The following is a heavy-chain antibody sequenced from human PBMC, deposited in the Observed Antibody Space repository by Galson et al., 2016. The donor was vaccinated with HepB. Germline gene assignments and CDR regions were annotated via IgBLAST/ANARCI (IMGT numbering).Heavy chain of an antibody. J-gene: IGHJ6*02. D-gene: IGHD3-16*02. CDR1: GDSVSSNSAA. CDR3: ARERLRLGELSATYYYYGMDV. Sequence: CAISGDSVSSNSAAWNWIRQSPSRGLEWLGRTYYRSKWYNDYAPSVKSRISIKSDTSKNQFSLQLNFVTPEDTAVYFCARERLRLGELSATYYYYGMDVWGQGTTVTVSS. V-gene: IGHV6-1*01. CDR2: TYYRSKWYN.